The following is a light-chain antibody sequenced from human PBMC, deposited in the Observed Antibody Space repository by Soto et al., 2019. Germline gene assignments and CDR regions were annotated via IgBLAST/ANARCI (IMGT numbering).Light chain of an antibody. V-gene: IGKV1-5*03. CDR3: QQYSSNPHT. Sequence: DIQMTQSPSTLSASVGDRVTITCRASQSISSWLAWYQQKPGKAPKLLIYKAASSQTGVSSRFSGSGPATEYTLTSSRLKPDNSATYYCQQYSSNPHTVGQGTKLEI. CDR1: QSISSW. J-gene: IGKJ2*01. CDR2: KAA.